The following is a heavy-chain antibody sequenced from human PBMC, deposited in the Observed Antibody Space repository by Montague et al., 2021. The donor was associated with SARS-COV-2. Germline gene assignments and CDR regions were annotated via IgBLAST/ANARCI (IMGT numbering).Heavy chain of an antibody. D-gene: IGHD1-26*01. J-gene: IGHJ4*02. CDR3: ARETNWSYGSSFDY. CDR1: GFTFSSYS. V-gene: IGHV3-21*01. Sequence: SLRLSCAASGFTFSSYSMNWVRQAPGKGLEWVSSISSSSSYIYYADPVKGRFTISRDNAKNSLYLQMNSLKAEDTAVYYCARETNWSYGSSFDYWGQGTLVTVSS. CDR2: ISSSSSYI.